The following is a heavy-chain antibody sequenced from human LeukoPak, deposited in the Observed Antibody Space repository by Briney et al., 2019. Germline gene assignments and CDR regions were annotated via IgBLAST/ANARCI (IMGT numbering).Heavy chain of an antibody. J-gene: IGHJ6*02. CDR2: INPNSGGT. D-gene: IGHD3-22*01. Sequence: ASVKVSCKASGYTFTGYYMHWVRQAPGQGLEWMGWINPNSGGTNYAQKFQGRVTMTRDTSISTVYMELSRLRSDDTAVYYCARDRPYYYDSSGYYYYGMDVWGQGTTVTVSS. CDR3: ARDRPYYYDSSGYYYYGMDV. V-gene: IGHV1-2*02. CDR1: GYTFTGYY.